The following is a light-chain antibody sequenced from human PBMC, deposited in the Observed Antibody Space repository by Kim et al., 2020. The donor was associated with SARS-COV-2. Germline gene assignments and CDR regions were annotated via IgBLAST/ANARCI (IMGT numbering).Light chain of an antibody. Sequence: GQGCTISCSGAGSNIEGSFVFWYQTFPGTALKLLIYRNNQRPSGVPDRFSGSKSGTSASLAISGLRSEDEANYYCAAWDDSLSGYVFGTGTEVTVL. CDR2: RNN. CDR3: AAWDDSLSGYV. J-gene: IGLJ1*01. V-gene: IGLV1-47*01. CDR1: GSNIEGSF.